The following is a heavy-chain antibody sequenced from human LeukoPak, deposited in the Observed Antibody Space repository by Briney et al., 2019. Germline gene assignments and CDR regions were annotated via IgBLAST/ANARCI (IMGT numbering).Heavy chain of an antibody. CDR2: ISGSGGST. J-gene: IGHJ4*02. Sequence: GGSLRLSCAASGFTFSSYAMSWVRQAPGKGLEWVSAISGSGGSTYYADSVKGRFTISRDNSKNTVYLQMNSLRVEDAAVYYCARDPRGSPYYFDYWGQGTLVTVSS. CDR3: ARDPRGSPYYFDY. CDR1: GFTFSSYA. D-gene: IGHD1-26*01. V-gene: IGHV3-23*01.